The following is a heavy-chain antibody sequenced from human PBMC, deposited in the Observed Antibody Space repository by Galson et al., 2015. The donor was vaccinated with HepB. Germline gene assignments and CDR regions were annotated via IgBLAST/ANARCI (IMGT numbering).Heavy chain of an antibody. CDR1: GYSLSDHN. D-gene: IGHD2-15*01. J-gene: IGHJ4*02. Sequence: SVKVSCKASGYSLSDHNIHWVRQAPGQGLEWMGWISPKYGGTESAQKFQGRVTMSRDTSISTAYMELSSLGSDDTAVYYCTRGGGRYHVDYWGQGTLVTVSS. CDR2: ISPKYGGT. V-gene: IGHV1-2*02. CDR3: TRGGGRYHVDY.